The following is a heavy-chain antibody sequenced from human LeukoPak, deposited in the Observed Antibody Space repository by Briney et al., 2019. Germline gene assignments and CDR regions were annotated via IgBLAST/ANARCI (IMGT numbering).Heavy chain of an antibody. CDR3: ARDCGTGGYWFDP. CDR1: GYTFTSYA. Sequence: ASVKVSCKASGYTFTSYAMHWVRQAPGQRLEWMGWINAGNGNTKYSQKFQGRVTITRDTSASTAYMELSSLRSEDTAVYYCARDCGTGGYWFDPWGQGTLVTVSS. J-gene: IGHJ5*02. V-gene: IGHV1-3*01. CDR2: INAGNGNT. D-gene: IGHD1-14*01.